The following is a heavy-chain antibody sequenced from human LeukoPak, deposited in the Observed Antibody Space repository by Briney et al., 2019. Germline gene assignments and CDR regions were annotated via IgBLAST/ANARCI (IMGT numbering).Heavy chain of an antibody. CDR2: INPSGGST. V-gene: IGHV1-46*01. CDR1: GYTFTSYY. D-gene: IGHD1-26*01. CDR3: ARDRSGSYCLDY. J-gene: IGHJ4*02. Sequence: GSSVKVSCKASGYTFTSYYMHWVRQAPGQGLEWMGIINPSGGSTSYAQKFQGRVTMTRDTSTSAVYMELSSLRSEDTAVYYCARDRSGSYCLDYWGQGTLVTVSS.